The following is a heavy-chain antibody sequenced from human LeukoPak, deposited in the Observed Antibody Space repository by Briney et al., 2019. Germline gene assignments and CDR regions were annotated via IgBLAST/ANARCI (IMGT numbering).Heavy chain of an antibody. CDR3: ATAIFGVVADY. V-gene: IGHV1-24*01. CDR1: GYTLTGLS. Sequence: ASAKVSCKVSGYTLTGLSMHCVRQAPGKGLEGMGGFDSEDGGTNYTQKLQGRVTMTEDTSTDTAYIELSSLRSEDTAVYYCATAIFGVVADYWGQGTLVTVSS. D-gene: IGHD3-3*01. J-gene: IGHJ4*02. CDR2: FDSEDGGT.